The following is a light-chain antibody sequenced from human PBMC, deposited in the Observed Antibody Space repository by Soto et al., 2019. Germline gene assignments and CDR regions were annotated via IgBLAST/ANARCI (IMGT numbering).Light chain of an antibody. J-gene: IGLJ1*01. CDR2: EVS. CDR3: SSYRSGDLYA. V-gene: IGLV2-14*01. Sequence: QSVLTQPASVSVSPGQSITMSCTGTSSDVGGYKYVSWYQQHPGKAPKLLIYEVSNRPSGISNRFSASKSDNTASLTISGLRAEDEADYYCSSYRSGDLYAFGTGTKLTVL. CDR1: SSDVGGYKY.